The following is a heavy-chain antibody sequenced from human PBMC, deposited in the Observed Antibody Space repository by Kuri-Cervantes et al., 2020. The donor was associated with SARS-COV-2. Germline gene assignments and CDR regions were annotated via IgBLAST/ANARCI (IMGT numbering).Heavy chain of an antibody. CDR3: ARDCSSTSCYPSPWYFDL. V-gene: IGHV4-39*07. CDR1: GGSISSSSYY. CDR2: IYYSGST. D-gene: IGHD2-2*01. J-gene: IGHJ2*01. Sequence: SETLSLTCTVSGGSISSSSYYWGWIRQPPGKGLEWIGSIYYSGSTYYNPSLKSRVTISVDTSKNQFSLKLSSVTAADTAVYCCARDCSSTSCYPSPWYFDLWGRGTLVTVSS.